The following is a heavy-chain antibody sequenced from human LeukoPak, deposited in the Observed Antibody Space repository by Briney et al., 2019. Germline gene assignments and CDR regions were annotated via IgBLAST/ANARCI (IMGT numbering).Heavy chain of an antibody. CDR2: ISGSGGST. D-gene: IGHD4-23*01. Sequence: GGSLRLSCAASGFTFSSYAMSWVRQAPGKGLEWVSAISGSGGSTYYADSVKGRFTISRDNSKNTLYLQMNSLRAEDTAVYYCARVRDYGGNSALDYWGQGTLVTVSS. J-gene: IGHJ4*02. CDR1: GFTFSSYA. V-gene: IGHV3-23*01. CDR3: ARVRDYGGNSALDY.